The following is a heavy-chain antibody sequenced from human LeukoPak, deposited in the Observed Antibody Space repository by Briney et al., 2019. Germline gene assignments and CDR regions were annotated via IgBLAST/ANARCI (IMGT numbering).Heavy chain of an antibody. D-gene: IGHD6-19*01. CDR1: GFTLSGYD. V-gene: IGHV3-13*01. J-gene: IGHJ6*02. CDR3: ARENVLAVAGTNYYYGMDV. Sequence: GGSLRLSCAASGFTLSGYDLHWVRQGAGKGLEWVSTIGAAGDTYYADSVRGRFTISRENAKHSLYLQMNSLRGGDTAVYYCARENVLAVAGTNYYYGMDVWGQETTVSVSS. CDR2: IGAAGDT.